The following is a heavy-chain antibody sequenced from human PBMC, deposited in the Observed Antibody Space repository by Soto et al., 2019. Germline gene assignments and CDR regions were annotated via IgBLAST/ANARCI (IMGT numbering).Heavy chain of an antibody. CDR3: AREASRDGYREQFDP. Sequence: ETLSLTCTVSGGSISSSSYYWGWIRQPPGKGLEWIGSIYYSGSTYYNPSLKSRVTISVDTSKNQFSLKLSSVTAADTAVYYCAREASRDGYREQFDPWGQGTLVTVSS. CDR1: GGSISSSSYY. V-gene: IGHV4-39*01. D-gene: IGHD5-12*01. J-gene: IGHJ5*02. CDR2: IYYSGST.